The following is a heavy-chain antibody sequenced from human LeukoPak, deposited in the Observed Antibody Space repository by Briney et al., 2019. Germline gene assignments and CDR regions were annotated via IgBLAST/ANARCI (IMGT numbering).Heavy chain of an antibody. D-gene: IGHD6-13*01. CDR2: ISGAGDTT. V-gene: IGHV3-23*01. Sequence: GGSLRLSCAASGFTFSNYAMTWVRQAPGKGLEWVSAISGAGDTTYYADSVKGRFTISRDNARNSVYLQMASLRVEDTAVYYCARHSISSSWTPGYGMDVWGQGTTVTVSS. CDR1: GFTFSNYA. J-gene: IGHJ6*02. CDR3: ARHSISSSWTPGYGMDV.